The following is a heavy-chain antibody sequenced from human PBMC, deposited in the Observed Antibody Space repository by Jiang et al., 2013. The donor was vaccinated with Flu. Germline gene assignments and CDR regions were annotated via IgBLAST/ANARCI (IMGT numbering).Heavy chain of an antibody. CDR2: LFRDDDR. Sequence: KPTQTLTLTCSFSGFSLSTPGVGVGWLRQPPGKALQLLALLFRDDDRRYSPSLESRLFITEASSKNHVVLTMTNVDPVDTATYYCARAVTALPVGGAFDVWGQGTMVTVSS. V-gene: IGHV2-5*02. CDR3: ARAVTALPVGGAFDV. J-gene: IGHJ3*01. CDR1: GFSLSTPGVG. D-gene: IGHD2-2*01.